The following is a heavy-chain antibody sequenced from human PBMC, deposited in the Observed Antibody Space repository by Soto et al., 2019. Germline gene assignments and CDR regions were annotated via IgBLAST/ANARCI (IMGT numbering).Heavy chain of an antibody. J-gene: IGHJ6*03. CDR1: GFTVSSNY. D-gene: IGHD2-15*01. CDR2: IYSGGGT. CDR3: ETHRGYCSGGSCYSDVYYYYYYMDV. Sequence: GGSLRLSCAASGFTVSSNYMSWVRQAPGKGLEWVSAIYSGGGTYYQDSAKGGFTISRENSKNTLYLQLNSLRAEDTAVYYCETHRGYCSGGSCYSDVYYYYYYMDVWGQGTTVTVSS. V-gene: IGHV3-66*01.